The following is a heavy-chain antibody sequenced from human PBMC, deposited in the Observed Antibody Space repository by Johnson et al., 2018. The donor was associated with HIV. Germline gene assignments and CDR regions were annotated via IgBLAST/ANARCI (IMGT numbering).Heavy chain of an antibody. V-gene: IGHV3-20*04. D-gene: IGHD6-13*01. CDR3: ASPLIAAGEGAFDI. CDR1: GFTFDEDD. Sequence: VQLVESGGGVVPPGGSLRLSCAASGFTFDEDDMSWVRQAPGKGLEWVSGINWSGDTTGYADSVKGRFTISRDNVKNSLYLQMNSLRAEDTALYYCASPLIAAGEGAFDIWGQGTMVTVSS. CDR2: INWSGDTT. J-gene: IGHJ3*02.